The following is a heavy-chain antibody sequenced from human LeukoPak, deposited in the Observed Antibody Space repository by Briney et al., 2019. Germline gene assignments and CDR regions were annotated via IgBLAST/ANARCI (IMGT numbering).Heavy chain of an antibody. V-gene: IGHV3-7*01. CDR2: IKQDGSEK. CDR3: ARVAGAITGTFFDY. D-gene: IGHD1-20*01. CDR1: GFTFSNYW. Sequence: GGPLRLSCAASGFTFSNYWMSWVRQAPGKGLEWVANIKQDGSEKYYVDSVKGRFTISRDNAKNSLYLQMNSLRAEDTAVYYCARVAGAITGTFFDYWGQGTLVTVSS. J-gene: IGHJ4*02.